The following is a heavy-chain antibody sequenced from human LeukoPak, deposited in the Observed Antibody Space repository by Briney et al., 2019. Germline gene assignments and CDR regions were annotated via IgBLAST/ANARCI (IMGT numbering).Heavy chain of an antibody. D-gene: IGHD1-14*01. CDR1: GFTFSSYS. J-gene: IGHJ4*02. CDR2: ISSSSSYI. Sequence: GGSLRLSCAASGFTFSSYSMNWVRQAPGKWLEWVSSISSSSSYIYYADSVKGRFTISRDNAKNSLYLQMNSLRAEDTAVYYCARDNRSSWFMIDYWGQGTLVTVSS. CDR3: ARDNRSSWFMIDY. V-gene: IGHV3-21*01.